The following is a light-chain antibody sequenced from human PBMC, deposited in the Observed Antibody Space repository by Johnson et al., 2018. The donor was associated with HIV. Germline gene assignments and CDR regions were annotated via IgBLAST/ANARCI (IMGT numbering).Light chain of an antibody. CDR2: DNN. CDR3: GTWDYTLKTGF. V-gene: IGLV1-51*01. J-gene: IGLJ1*01. CDR1: SSNIGNNF. Sequence: QSVLTQPPSVSAAPGQRVTRSYSGSSSNIGNNFVSWFRQLPLRAPKVLIYDNNKRPSGIPDRFSGSKSGTSATLGITGLQTADEADYYCGTWDYTLKTGFFGTGTKVTVL.